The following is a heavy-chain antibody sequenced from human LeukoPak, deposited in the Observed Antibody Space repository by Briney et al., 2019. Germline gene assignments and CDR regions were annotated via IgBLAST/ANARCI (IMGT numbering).Heavy chain of an antibody. CDR1: GGSISSYY. Sequence: SETLSLTCTVSGGSISSYYWSWIRQPPGKGLEWIGYIYYSGTTNYNPSLKSRVTISVDTSKNQFSLKLSSVTAADTAVYYCARTPSYYYDSSGPNGHWGQGTLVTVSS. CDR2: IYYSGTT. J-gene: IGHJ4*02. V-gene: IGHV4-59*12. D-gene: IGHD3-22*01. CDR3: ARTPSYYYDSSGPNGH.